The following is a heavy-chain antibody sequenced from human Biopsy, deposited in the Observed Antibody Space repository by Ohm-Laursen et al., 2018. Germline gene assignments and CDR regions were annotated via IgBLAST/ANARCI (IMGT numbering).Heavy chain of an antibody. D-gene: IGHD1-26*01. CDR1: GYTLTDLS. Sequence: EASAKVSCKVSGYTLTDLSMHWVRQAPGKGLEWMGGFAPENGKTIYAQKFQGRVAMTRDTSITTAYLELSSLRSDDTAVYYCARREQLFKPWELLVRGPNGYSYKSMDVWGHGTTVTVSS. V-gene: IGHV1-24*01. J-gene: IGHJ6*02. CDR2: FAPENGKT. CDR3: ARREQLFKPWELLVRGPNGYSYKSMDV.